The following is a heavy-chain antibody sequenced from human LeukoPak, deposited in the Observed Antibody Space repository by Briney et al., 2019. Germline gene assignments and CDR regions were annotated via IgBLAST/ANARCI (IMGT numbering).Heavy chain of an antibody. Sequence: GGSLRLSCAASGFTFSSYAMSWVRQAPGKGLEWVSYISSPGSTIFYADSVKGRFTISRDNSKNTLYLQMNSLRVEDTAVYYCAKSAGYSSGFDYWGQGTLVTVSS. CDR1: GFTFSSYA. V-gene: IGHV3-48*01. J-gene: IGHJ4*02. D-gene: IGHD6-19*01. CDR3: AKSAGYSSGFDY. CDR2: ISSPGSTI.